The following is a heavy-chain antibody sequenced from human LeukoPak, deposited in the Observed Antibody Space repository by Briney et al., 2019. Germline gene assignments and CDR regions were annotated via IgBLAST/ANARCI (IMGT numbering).Heavy chain of an antibody. Sequence: ASVKVSCKASGYTFTNYYIHWVRQAPGQGVEWMGIINPSGGSTNYAQKFQGRVTMTRDTSTSTVYMELSSLRSEDTALYYCARVGNIGVVISSNWFDPWGQGTLVTVSS. CDR2: INPSGGST. CDR3: ARVGNIGVVISSNWFDP. V-gene: IGHV1-46*01. J-gene: IGHJ5*02. CDR1: GYTFTNYY. D-gene: IGHD2-21*01.